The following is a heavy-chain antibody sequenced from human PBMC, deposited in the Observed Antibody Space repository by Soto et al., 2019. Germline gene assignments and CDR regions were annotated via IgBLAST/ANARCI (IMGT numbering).Heavy chain of an antibody. D-gene: IGHD2-15*01. V-gene: IGHV4-61*01. J-gene: IGHJ6*02. CDR3: AGDQERGTHGMDV. CDR2: IYYSGST. Sequence: SETLSLTCTVSGGSVSSGSYYWSWIRQPPGKGLEWIGYIYYSGSTNYNPSLKSRVTISVDTSKDQFSLKLSSVTAADTAVYYCAGDQERGTHGMDVWGQGTTVTVSS. CDR1: GGSVSSGSYY.